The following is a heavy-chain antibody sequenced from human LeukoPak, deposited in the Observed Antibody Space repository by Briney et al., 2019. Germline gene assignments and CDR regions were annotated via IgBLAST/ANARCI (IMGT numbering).Heavy chain of an antibody. J-gene: IGHJ4*02. CDR2: IYYSGST. Sequence: SETLSLTCTVSGGSISSSSYYWGWIRQPPGKGLEWIGSIYYSGSTYYNPSLKSRVTISVDTPKNQFSLKLGSVTAADTAVYYCARGSMLPFGGVIVFDYWGQGTLVTVSS. D-gene: IGHD3-16*02. CDR3: ARGSMLPFGGVIVFDY. CDR1: GGSISSSSYY. V-gene: IGHV4-39*01.